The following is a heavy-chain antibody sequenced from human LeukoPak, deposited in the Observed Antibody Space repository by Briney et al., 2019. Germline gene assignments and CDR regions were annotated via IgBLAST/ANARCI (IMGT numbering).Heavy chain of an antibody. CDR2: ISHDGSDK. CDR3: AKDLSGGWSLDY. J-gene: IGHJ4*01. CDR1: GFTFTTYG. D-gene: IGHD6-19*01. V-gene: IGHV3-30*18. Sequence: GRSLRLSCGASGFTFTTYGMHWVRQAPGKGLEWVAVISHDGSDKHYADSVKGRFSISRDNSKNTLYLQTNSLRGEDTAVYYCAKDLSGGWSLDYWGHGPLVTVSS.